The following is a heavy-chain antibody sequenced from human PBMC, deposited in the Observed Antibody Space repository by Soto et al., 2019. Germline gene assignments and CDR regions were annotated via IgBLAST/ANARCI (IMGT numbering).Heavy chain of an antibody. D-gene: IGHD7-27*01. CDR1: GASIRTYS. V-gene: IGHV4-4*07. Sequence: SETLSLTCTVSGASIRTYSWSWIRQSAGKGLEWIGHMYTNGRTNYIPSLKSRITMSADTSKNQFSLNLKFVTAADTAVYFCAKDQSGAADIWGQGTMVTVSS. CDR3: AKDQSGAADI. J-gene: IGHJ3*02. CDR2: MYTNGRT.